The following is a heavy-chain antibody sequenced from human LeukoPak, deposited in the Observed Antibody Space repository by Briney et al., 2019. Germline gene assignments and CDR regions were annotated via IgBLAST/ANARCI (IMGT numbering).Heavy chain of an antibody. Sequence: GGSLRLSCAASGFSFSNHWMHWVRQVPGEGLVWVSRMTSDGYTTNYADSVKGRFTISRDNAKNTLYLQMNSLRDEDTAIYYCVRGAVTGQQCDNWGQGTLVTVSS. D-gene: IGHD2-21*02. J-gene: IGHJ4*02. CDR1: GFSFSNHW. CDR2: MTSDGYTT. CDR3: VRGAVTGQQCDN. V-gene: IGHV3-74*01.